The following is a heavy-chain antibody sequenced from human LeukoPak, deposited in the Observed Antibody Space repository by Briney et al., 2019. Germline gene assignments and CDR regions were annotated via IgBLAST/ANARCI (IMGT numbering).Heavy chain of an antibody. Sequence: PSETLSLTCAVYGGSFSGYYWGWIRQPPGKGLEWIGEINHSGSTNYNPSLKSRVTISVDTSKNQFSLKLSSVTAADTAVYYCARFGTLRYDFWSGYYTSLVGNWFDPWGQGTLVTVSS. CDR2: INHSGST. J-gene: IGHJ5*02. V-gene: IGHV4-34*01. CDR3: ARFGTLRYDFWSGYYTSLVGNWFDP. CDR1: GGSFSGYY. D-gene: IGHD3-3*01.